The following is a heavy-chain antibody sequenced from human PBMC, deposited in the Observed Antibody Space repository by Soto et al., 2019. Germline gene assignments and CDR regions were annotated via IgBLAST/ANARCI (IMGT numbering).Heavy chain of an antibody. J-gene: IGHJ3*02. D-gene: IGHD3-22*01. CDR3: ARDSSYYDSSGDAFDI. CDR2: ISSSSYT. V-gene: IGHV3-11*06. Sequence: GGSLRLSCAASGFTFSDYYMSWIRQAPGKGLEWVSYISSSSYTNYADSVKGRFTISRDNAKNSLYLQMNSLRAEDTAVYYCARDSSYYDSSGDAFDIWGQGTMVTVS. CDR1: GFTFSDYY.